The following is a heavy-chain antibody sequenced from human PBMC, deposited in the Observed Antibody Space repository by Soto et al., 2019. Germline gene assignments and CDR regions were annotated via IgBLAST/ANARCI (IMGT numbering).Heavy chain of an antibody. V-gene: IGHV3-23*01. CDR3: AKYFGFCVFWDAFAGLSPFDS. CDR1: GFTFSSYA. Sequence: AGGSLRLSCAASGFTFSSYAMSWVRQAPWKGLEWVSAISGSGGSTYYADSVKGRFTISRDNSKNTLYLQMNSLRAEDTAVYYCAKYFGFCVFWDAFAGLSPFDSWGQAPLVTV. J-gene: IGHJ4*02. D-gene: IGHD3-3*01. CDR2: ISGSGGST.